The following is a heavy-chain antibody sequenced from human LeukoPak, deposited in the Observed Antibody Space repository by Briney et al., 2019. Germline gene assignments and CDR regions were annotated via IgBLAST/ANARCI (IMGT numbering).Heavy chain of an antibody. CDR2: IYITGST. J-gene: IGHJ3*02. CDR3: VRGGSAFDI. CDR1: GGSVSSYY. V-gene: IGHV4-4*07. Sequence: SEILSLTCTVSGGSVSSYYWSWIRQPAGKGLEWIGRIYITGSTNYNPSLKSRVTMSLDTSKNQFSLKLSSLTAADTAVYYCVRGGSAFDIWGQGTMVTVSS.